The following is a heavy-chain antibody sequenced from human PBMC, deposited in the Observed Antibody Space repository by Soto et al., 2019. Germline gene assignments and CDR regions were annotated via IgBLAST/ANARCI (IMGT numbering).Heavy chain of an antibody. CDR3: ATAYEGDYFDY. D-gene: IGHD3-16*01. Sequence: QVQLVESGGGVVQPGRSLRLSCAASGFTFSSYAMHWVRQAPGKGMVLVAVISYDGSNKYYADSVKGRFTISRDNSKNTLYLQMNNLRAEDKAVYYCATAYEGDYFDYWGQGTLVTVSS. J-gene: IGHJ4*02. CDR1: GFTFSSYA. CDR2: ISYDGSNK. V-gene: IGHV3-30-3*01.